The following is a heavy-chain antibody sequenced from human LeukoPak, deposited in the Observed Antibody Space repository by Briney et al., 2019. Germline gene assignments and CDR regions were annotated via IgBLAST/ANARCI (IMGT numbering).Heavy chain of an antibody. Sequence: GGSLRLSCVASGFTFSNYGMHWVRQAPGKGLEWVADIEEDGSEKYYVDSVKGRFTISRDNAKNSLYLQMNSLRAEDTALYYCARLYCSSTSCHTLHYYYMDVWGKGTTVTVSS. J-gene: IGHJ6*03. CDR3: ARLYCSSTSCHTLHYYYMDV. D-gene: IGHD2-2*02. V-gene: IGHV3-7*01. CDR2: IEEDGSEK. CDR1: GFTFSNYG.